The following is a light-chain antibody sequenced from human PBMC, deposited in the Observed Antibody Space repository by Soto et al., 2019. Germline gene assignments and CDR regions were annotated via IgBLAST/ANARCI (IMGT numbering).Light chain of an antibody. CDR1: YPNIGSNT. V-gene: IGLV1-44*01. CDR3: ATWDDSLNGVV. Sequence: QSVLTQPPSASGTPGQRVTISCSGGYPNIGSNTVNWYHQLPGTAPKLLIYDNNQRPSGVPDRFSGSTSGTSASLAISGLLSEDKADYYCATWDDSLNGVVFGGGTKVTVL. CDR2: DNN. J-gene: IGLJ2*01.